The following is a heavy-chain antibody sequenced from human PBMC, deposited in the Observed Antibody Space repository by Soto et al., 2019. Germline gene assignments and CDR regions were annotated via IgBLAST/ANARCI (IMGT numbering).Heavy chain of an antibody. Sequence: GGSLRLSCAASGFTLSSYAMSWVRQAPGKGLEWVSAISGSGGSTYYADSVKGRFTISRDNSKNTLYLQMNSLRDEDTAVYYCARDTQDDFWSGYYRDYWGQGTLVTVSS. CDR2: ISGSGGST. J-gene: IGHJ4*02. D-gene: IGHD3-3*01. V-gene: IGHV3-23*01. CDR1: GFTLSSYA. CDR3: ARDTQDDFWSGYYRDY.